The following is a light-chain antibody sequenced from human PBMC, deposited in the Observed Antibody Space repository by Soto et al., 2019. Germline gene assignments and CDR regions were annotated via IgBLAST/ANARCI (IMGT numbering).Light chain of an antibody. CDR1: QSVLYSSNNKNY. V-gene: IGKV4-1*01. Sequence: DIVMTQSPDSLAVSLGERATINCKSSQSVLYSSNNKNYLAWYQQKPGQPPKLLIYWASTREFGVPDRFSGSGSGTDFTLTISSLQAEDLAVYYCQQYHSTPKTFGQGTKVEIK. CDR2: WAS. J-gene: IGKJ1*01. CDR3: QQYHSTPKT.